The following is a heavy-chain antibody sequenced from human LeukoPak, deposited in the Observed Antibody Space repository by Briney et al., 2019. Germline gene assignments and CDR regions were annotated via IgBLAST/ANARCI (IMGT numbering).Heavy chain of an antibody. D-gene: IGHD6-13*01. Sequence: GGTLRLSCAASGFTFRKHGMNWVRQAPGKGLEWVAVISYDGSNKYYADSVKGRFTISRDNAKNSLYLQMNSLRAEDTAVYYCARDLSGAGTGLSWGQGTLVTVPS. J-gene: IGHJ5*02. CDR3: ARDLSGAGTGLS. V-gene: IGHV3-30*03. CDR1: GFTFRKHG. CDR2: ISYDGSNK.